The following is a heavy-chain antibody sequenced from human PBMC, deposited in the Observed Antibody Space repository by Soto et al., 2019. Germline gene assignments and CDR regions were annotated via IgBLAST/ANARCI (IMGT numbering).Heavy chain of an antibody. CDR1: GYTFTSYS. CDR2: IRGTT. D-gene: IGHD2-21*01. Sequence: GASVKVSCKASGYTFTSYSMNWVRQAPGKGLEWVSYIRGTTHYADSVKGRFTISRDNARSSLYLQMNSLRADDTAVYYCARDDSFAFDIWGQGTMVTVSS. V-gene: IGHV3-48*01. J-gene: IGHJ3*02. CDR3: ARDDSFAFDI.